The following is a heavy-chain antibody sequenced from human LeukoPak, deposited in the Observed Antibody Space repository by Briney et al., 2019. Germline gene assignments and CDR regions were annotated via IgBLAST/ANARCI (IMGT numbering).Heavy chain of an antibody. Sequence: PGGSLRLSCAASGFSVSSNYMSWVRQAPGKGLEWVSVINSGGTIYYADSVMGRFTISRDNFKNTLYLQMNSLTTEDSAVYYCAREGDYAGYFDYWGQGTLVTVSS. J-gene: IGHJ4*02. V-gene: IGHV3-53*01. CDR2: INSGGTI. D-gene: IGHD4-17*01. CDR1: GFSVSSNY. CDR3: AREGDYAGYFDY.